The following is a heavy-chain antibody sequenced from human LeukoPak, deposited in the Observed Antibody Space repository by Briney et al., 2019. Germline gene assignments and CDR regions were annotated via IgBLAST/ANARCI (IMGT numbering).Heavy chain of an antibody. CDR3: ARVDVGAIDI. V-gene: IGHV1-2*02. CDR1: GGTFSSYA. Sequence: ASVKVSCKASGGTFSSYAISWVRQAPGQGLEWMGWINPNSGGTNYAQKFQGRVTMTRDTSISTAYMELSSLRSEDTAVYYCARVDVGAIDIWGQGTMVTVSS. J-gene: IGHJ3*02. CDR2: INPNSGGT. D-gene: IGHD1-26*01.